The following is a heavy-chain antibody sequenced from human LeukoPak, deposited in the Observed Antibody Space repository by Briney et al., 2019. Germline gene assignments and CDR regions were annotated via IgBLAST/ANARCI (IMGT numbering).Heavy chain of an antibody. D-gene: IGHD3-9*01. CDR3: ARELQTRYFDLRRAFDI. Sequence: PGGSLRLSCAASGFTFSSYAMHWVRQAPGKGLEWVAVISYDGSNKYYADSVKGRFTISRDNAKKSLFLQMNSLRAEDTAVYYCARELQTRYFDLRRAFDIWGQGTIVTVSA. CDR2: ISYDGSNK. CDR1: GFTFSSYA. J-gene: IGHJ3*02. V-gene: IGHV3-30-3*01.